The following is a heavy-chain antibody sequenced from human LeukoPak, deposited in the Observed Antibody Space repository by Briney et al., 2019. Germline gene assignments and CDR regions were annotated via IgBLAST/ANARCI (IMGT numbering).Heavy chain of an antibody. D-gene: IGHD3-3*01. CDR3: ARGGMSYYDFWSGHSEFQH. CDR2: IISSSSYI. V-gene: IGHV3-21*01. Sequence: GGSWDLSVAASGFTSRTYTWIWVRQPPGKGREGVSSIISSSSYIYYADSVKGRFTISRDNAKNSLYLQMNSLRVEDTAVYYCARGGMSYYDFWSGHSEFQHWGQGTLVTVSS. CDR1: GFTSRTYT. J-gene: IGHJ1*01.